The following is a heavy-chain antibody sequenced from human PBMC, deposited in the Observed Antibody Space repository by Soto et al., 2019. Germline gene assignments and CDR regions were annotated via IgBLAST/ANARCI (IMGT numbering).Heavy chain of an antibody. Sequence: SETLSLTCTVSGGSISSSSYYWGWIRQPPGKGLEWTGSIYYSGSTYYNPSLKSRATISVDTSKNQFSLKLSSVTAADTAVYYCARLPLIAARPAVAYWGQGILVTVSS. CDR2: IYYSGST. J-gene: IGHJ4*02. CDR1: GGSISSSSYY. CDR3: ARLPLIAARPAVAY. D-gene: IGHD6-6*01. V-gene: IGHV4-39*01.